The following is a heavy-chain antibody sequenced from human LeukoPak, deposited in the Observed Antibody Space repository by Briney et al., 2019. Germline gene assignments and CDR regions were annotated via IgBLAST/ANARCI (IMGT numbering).Heavy chain of an antibody. CDR3: ARLSIFGVGSDY. Sequence: SETLSLTCTVPGGSISSSSYYWGWIRQPPGKGLERIGSIYYSGSTYYNPSLKSRVTISVDTSKNQFSLKLSSVTAADTAVYYCARLSIFGVGSDYWGQGTLVTASS. V-gene: IGHV4-39*07. D-gene: IGHD3-3*01. CDR2: IYYSGST. J-gene: IGHJ4*02. CDR1: GGSISSSSYY.